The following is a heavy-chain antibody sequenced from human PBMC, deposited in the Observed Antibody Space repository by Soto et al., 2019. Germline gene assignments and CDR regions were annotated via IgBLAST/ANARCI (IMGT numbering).Heavy chain of an antibody. CDR2: ISDSGATN. V-gene: IGHV3-48*02. CDR1: GFTLSTCG. D-gene: IGHD2-15*01. Sequence: EVQLVESGGGLVQPGGSLRLSWPASGFTLSTCGMNWVRQTPGRGLGWVPFISDSGATNHYADTLKGRFTISRDNGKDPLYLQMNSLRDEDTAVYFCARCSRNSCYSYGVDVWGQGATVTFSS. J-gene: IGHJ6*02. CDR3: ARCSRNSCYSYGVDV.